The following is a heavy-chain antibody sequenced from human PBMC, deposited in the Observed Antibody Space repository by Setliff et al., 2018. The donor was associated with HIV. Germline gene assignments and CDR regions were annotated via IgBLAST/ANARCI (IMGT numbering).Heavy chain of an antibody. Sequence: GESLKISCAASGFTVSSYYMAWVRQGPGKGLEWVSTIYSDGSTYHADSVKGRFTLSRDTSKNTLSLQMNTLRPEDTAVYFCARVRLYNSALDYWGQGTLVTVSS. J-gene: IGHJ4*02. CDR1: GFTVSSYY. D-gene: IGHD3-22*01. CDR3: ARVRLYNSALDY. CDR2: IYSDGST. V-gene: IGHV3-66*02.